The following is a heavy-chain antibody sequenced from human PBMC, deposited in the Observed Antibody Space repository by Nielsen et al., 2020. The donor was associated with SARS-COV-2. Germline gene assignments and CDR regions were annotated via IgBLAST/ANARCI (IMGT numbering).Heavy chain of an antibody. CDR2: FDPEDGGI. CDR3: ASLPYDNSGLDFDS. J-gene: IGHJ4*02. V-gene: IGHV1-24*01. Sequence: ASVKVSCKVSGNTLSGVSMHWVRQAPGKGLEWMGGFDPEDGGITYAQKFQGRVTMTEDSSTDTAYMELSSLRSEVTAVYYCASLPYDNSGLDFDSWGQGTLVAVSS. CDR1: GNTLSGVS. D-gene: IGHD3-22*01.